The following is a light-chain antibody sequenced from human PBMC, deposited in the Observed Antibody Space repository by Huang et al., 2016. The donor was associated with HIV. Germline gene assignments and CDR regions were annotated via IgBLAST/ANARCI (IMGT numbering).Light chain of an antibody. V-gene: IGKV2-28*01. J-gene: IGKJ5*01. CDR2: LSS. CDR1: QSLHHTNVYSY. Sequence: IVMTQSPLSLPVTPGEPASISCRSSQSLHHTNVYSYVDWYLQKPGQSPQLRIYLSSNRASGVPDRFSGSGSVLDFTLKISSVEAEDVGIYYCMQALQNPRTFGQGTRLEMK. CDR3: MQALQNPRT.